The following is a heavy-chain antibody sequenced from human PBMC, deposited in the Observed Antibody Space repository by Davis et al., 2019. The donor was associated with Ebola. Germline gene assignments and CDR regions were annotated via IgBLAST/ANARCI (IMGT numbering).Heavy chain of an antibody. CDR1: GFTFSKAW. CDR3: AKDRGYTYGTLFDY. CDR2: ILHSGGTA. V-gene: IGHV3-23*01. Sequence: PGGSLRLSCAASGFTFSKAWMTWVRQAPGKGLEWVSSILHSGGTAYYADSVKGRFTVSRDNSKNTLFLEMNSLRGGDTALYYCAKDRGYTYGTLFDYWGQGTLVTVSS. D-gene: IGHD5-18*01. J-gene: IGHJ4*02.